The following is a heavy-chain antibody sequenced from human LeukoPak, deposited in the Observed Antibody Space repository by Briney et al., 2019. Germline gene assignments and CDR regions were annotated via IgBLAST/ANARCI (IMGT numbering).Heavy chain of an antibody. CDR3: ARAVDKGTGYYMDF. V-gene: IGHV3-30*02. J-gene: IGHJ4*02. CDR1: GFTFSHHG. Sequence: GGSLRLSCAASGFTFSHHGMHWVRQAPGMGLEWVAFILFDGSKKYFVDSVKGRFTISRDNSNNAVSLQMNNLRTEDTAMYYCARAVDKGTGYYMDFWGRGTLVTVSS. CDR2: ILFDGSKK. D-gene: IGHD3-22*01.